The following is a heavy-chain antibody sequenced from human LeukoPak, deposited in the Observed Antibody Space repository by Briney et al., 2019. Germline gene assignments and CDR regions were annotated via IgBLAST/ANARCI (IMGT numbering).Heavy chain of an antibody. D-gene: IGHD3/OR15-3a*01. Sequence: SETLSLTCTVSGYPISSGYYWGWIRQPPGKGLEWIGSIYHSGSTYYNPSLKSRVTISVDTSKNQFSLKLSSVTAADTAVYYCARGYWTWTADTFDYWGQGTLVTVSS. V-gene: IGHV4-38-2*02. J-gene: IGHJ4*02. CDR1: GYPISSGYY. CDR3: ARGYWTWTADTFDY. CDR2: IYHSGST.